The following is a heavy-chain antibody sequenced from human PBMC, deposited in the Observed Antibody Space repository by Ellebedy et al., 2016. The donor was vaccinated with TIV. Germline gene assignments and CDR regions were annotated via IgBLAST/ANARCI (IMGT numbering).Heavy chain of an antibody. CDR2: IGSSGSPM. CDR3: VRNMGATRGRFAFDI. V-gene: IGHV3-48*03. D-gene: IGHD1-26*01. Sequence: GESLKISCAASGFTFSNYEMNWVRQAPGTGLEWVSYIGSSGSPMNYSDSVKGRFTISRDNTNNALYLQMNSLRAEDTAVYYCVRNMGATRGRFAFDIWGQGTIVTVYS. CDR1: GFTFSNYE. J-gene: IGHJ3*02.